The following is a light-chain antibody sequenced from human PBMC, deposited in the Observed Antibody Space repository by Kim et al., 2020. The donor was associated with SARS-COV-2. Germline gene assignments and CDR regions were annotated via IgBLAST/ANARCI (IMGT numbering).Light chain of an antibody. V-gene: IGKV3-15*01. Sequence: ILMTQSPATLSVSPGERATLSCRASQSVIGNLAWYQQRPGHPPRLLIYGAATRATGIPVRFSGSGSGTEFTLTISSLQSEDSALYYCQQYNDWPLLTFGGGTKVDIK. J-gene: IGKJ4*01. CDR3: QQYNDWPLLT. CDR1: QSVIGN. CDR2: GAA.